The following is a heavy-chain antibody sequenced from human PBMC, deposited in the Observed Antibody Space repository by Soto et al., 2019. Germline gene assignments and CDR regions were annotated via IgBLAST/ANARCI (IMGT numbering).Heavy chain of an antibody. Sequence: QVQLVESGGGVVQPGRSLRLSCAASGFTFSSYAMHWVRQAPGKGLEWVAVISYDGSNKYYADSVKGRFTISRDNSKNPLYLQMNSLRAEDTAVYYCARSYVVVPAAHRGYYDMDVWGQGTTVTVSS. CDR3: ARSYVVVPAAHRGYYDMDV. CDR1: GFTFSSYA. D-gene: IGHD2-2*01. V-gene: IGHV3-30-3*01. J-gene: IGHJ6*02. CDR2: ISYDGSNK.